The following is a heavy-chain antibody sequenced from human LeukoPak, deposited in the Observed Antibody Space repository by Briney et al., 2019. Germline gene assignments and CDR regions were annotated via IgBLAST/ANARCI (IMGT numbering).Heavy chain of an antibody. CDR3: TTFGELFGVRWFDP. CDR1: GXTFSSYA. Sequence: GGSLRLSCAASGXTFSSYAMSWVRQAPGKGLEWVSAISGSGGSTYYADSVKGRFTISRDKSKNTLYLQMNSLRAEDTAVYYCTTFGELFGVRWFDPWGQGTLVTVSS. CDR2: ISGSGGST. J-gene: IGHJ5*02. D-gene: IGHD3-10*01. V-gene: IGHV3-23*01.